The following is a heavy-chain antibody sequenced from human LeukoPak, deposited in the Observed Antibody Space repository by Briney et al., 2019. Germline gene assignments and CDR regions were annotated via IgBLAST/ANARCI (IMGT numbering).Heavy chain of an antibody. CDR1: GFTFNIHG. V-gene: IGHV3-30*02. D-gene: IGHD3-9*01. CDR2: IRYDGSNK. J-gene: IGHJ3*02. Sequence: PGGSLRLSCAASGFTFNIHGMNWVRQAPGKGLEWVAFIRYDGSNKYYADSVKGRFTISRDNSKNTLYLQMNSLRAEDTAVYYCAKDLGYYDILTGYYIGFSPAFDIWGQGTMVTVSS. CDR3: AKDLGYYDILTGYYIGFSPAFDI.